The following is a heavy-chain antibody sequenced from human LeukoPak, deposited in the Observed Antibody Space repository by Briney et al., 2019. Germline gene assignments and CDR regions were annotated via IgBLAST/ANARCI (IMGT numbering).Heavy chain of an antibody. CDR2: NYSGGST. V-gene: IGHV3-66*01. Sequence: PGGSLRLSCAASGFTVSSNYMSWVRQAPGRGLEWVSVNYSGGSTYYADSVKGRFTISRDNSKNTLYLQMNSLRAEDTAVYYCARDEIYDAFDIWGQGTMVTVSS. CDR3: ARDEIYDAFDI. CDR1: GFTVSSNY. J-gene: IGHJ3*02.